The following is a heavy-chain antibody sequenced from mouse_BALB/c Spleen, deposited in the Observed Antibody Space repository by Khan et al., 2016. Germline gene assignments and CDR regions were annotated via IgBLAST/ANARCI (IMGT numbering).Heavy chain of an antibody. J-gene: IGHJ3*01. CDR3: ILENYGAY. CDR2: IRLKSDNYAT. D-gene: IGHD1-1*01. CDR1: GFTFSSYW. Sequence: EVKLEESGGGLVQPGGSMKLSCVASGFTFSSYWMSWVRQSPEKGLEWVAEIRLKSDNYATHYAESVKGKFTISRDDSKSRLYLQMNSLRAEDTGIHYCILENYGAYWGQGTLVTVSA. V-gene: IGHV6-6*02.